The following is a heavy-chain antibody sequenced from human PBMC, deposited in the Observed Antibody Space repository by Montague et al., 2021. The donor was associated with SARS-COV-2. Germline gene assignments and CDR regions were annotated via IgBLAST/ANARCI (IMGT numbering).Heavy chain of an antibody. D-gene: IGHD3-22*01. V-gene: IGHV4-59*08. J-gene: IGHJ3*02. CDR2: IYFSGST. Sequence: SETLSLTCTVSGVSISSYYWSWIRQHPGKGLEWIGCIYFSGSTNYNPSLKSRVTISVDTSKNQFPLKLSSVTAADTAVYYCARHGRFSVIVNTPRGAFDIWGQGTMVTVSS. CDR3: ARHGRFSVIVNTPRGAFDI. CDR1: GVSISSYY.